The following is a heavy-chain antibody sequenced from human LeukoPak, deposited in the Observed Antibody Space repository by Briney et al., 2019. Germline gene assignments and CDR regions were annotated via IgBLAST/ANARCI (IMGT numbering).Heavy chain of an antibody. CDR1: GFTFSSYW. Sequence: GGSLRLSCAASGFTFSSYWMHWVRQAPGKGLVWVSRINSDGSSTSYADSVKGRFTISRDNAKNTLYLQMNSLRAEDTAVHYCARVRYIVATSGDFDYWGQGTLVTVSS. CDR3: ARVRYIVATSGDFDY. CDR2: INSDGSST. V-gene: IGHV3-74*01. D-gene: IGHD5-12*01. J-gene: IGHJ4*02.